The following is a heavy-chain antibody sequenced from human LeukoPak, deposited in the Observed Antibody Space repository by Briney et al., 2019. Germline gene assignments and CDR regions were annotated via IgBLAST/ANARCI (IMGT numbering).Heavy chain of an antibody. CDR2: INWNGGST. V-gene: IGHV3-20*04. CDR1: GFTFDDYG. CDR3: ARAHSSSWNLDI. Sequence: GGSLRLSCAASGFTFDDYGMSWVRQAPGKGLEWVSGINWNGGSTGYAYSVKGRFTISRDNAKNSLYLQMNSLRAEDTALYYCARAHSSSWNLDIWGQGTMVTVSS. J-gene: IGHJ3*02. D-gene: IGHD6-13*01.